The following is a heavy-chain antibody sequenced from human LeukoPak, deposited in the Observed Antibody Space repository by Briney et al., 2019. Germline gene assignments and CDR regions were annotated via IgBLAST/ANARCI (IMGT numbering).Heavy chain of an antibody. V-gene: IGHV3-53*01. D-gene: IGHD6-19*01. CDR2: IYDSGTT. Sequence: TGGSLRLPCAASGLSFSFYAMSWVRQAPGKGLEWVSVIYDSGTTYYADSVKGRFLIFRDTSKNTVDLQMNSLRVEDTAVYYCAGRRSSGWYAYWGQGTLVTVSS. J-gene: IGHJ4*02. CDR3: AGRRSSGWYAY. CDR1: GLSFSFYA.